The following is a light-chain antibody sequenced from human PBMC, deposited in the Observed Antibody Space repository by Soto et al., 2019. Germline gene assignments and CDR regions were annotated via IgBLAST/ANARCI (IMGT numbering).Light chain of an antibody. Sequence: EIVLTQSPVTLSLSPGDRVTLFCRASQSVRTKLAWYQQRAGQAPRLLMYGASTRATGIPDRFSGSGSGTDFTLTISRLEPEDFAVYYCQQYGSSGTFGQGTKVDI. CDR2: GAS. CDR1: QSVRTK. J-gene: IGKJ1*01. V-gene: IGKV3-20*01. CDR3: QQYGSSGT.